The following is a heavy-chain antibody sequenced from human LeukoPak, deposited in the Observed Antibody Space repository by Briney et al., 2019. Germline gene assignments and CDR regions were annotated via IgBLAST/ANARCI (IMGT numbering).Heavy chain of an antibody. CDR3: ATGYCSSTSCSAKDPNFDY. J-gene: IGHJ4*02. Sequence: ASVKVSCKVSGYTLTELSMHWVRQAPGKGLEWMGGFDPEDGETIYAQKFQGRVTMTEDTSTDTAYVELSSLRSEDTAVYYCATGYCSSTSCSAKDPNFDYWGQGTLVTVSS. V-gene: IGHV1-24*01. CDR2: FDPEDGET. D-gene: IGHD2-2*01. CDR1: GYTLTELS.